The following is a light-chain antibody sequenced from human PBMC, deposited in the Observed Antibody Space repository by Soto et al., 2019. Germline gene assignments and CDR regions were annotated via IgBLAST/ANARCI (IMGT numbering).Light chain of an antibody. Sequence: EIVLTQSPATLSVSPGERATLSCRGSQSVISNLAWYQQKPGQAPRPLIYGVSTRATGIPARFSDGGSGTEFTLTLSNLQSEDFAVDYCHQYNNWPLTFGGGTKVEIK. CDR3: HQYNNWPLT. J-gene: IGKJ4*01. CDR1: QSVISN. V-gene: IGKV3-15*01. CDR2: GVS.